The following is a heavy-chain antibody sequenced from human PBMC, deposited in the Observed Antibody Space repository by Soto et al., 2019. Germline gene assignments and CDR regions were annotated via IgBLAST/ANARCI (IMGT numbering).Heavy chain of an antibody. CDR1: GYALRDYS. J-gene: IGHJ3*02. Sequence: GWSLRLSCAASGYALRDYSMNLVRQAPGKGLEWVSYTGTSRKYTFYADSVRGRFTISRDEARNSVYLQLNSLGDEDTAVYYCVRDRDWAFEIWGEGTMVTVSS. D-gene: IGHD3-9*01. CDR3: VRDRDWAFEI. V-gene: IGHV3-21*05. CDR2: TGTSRKYT.